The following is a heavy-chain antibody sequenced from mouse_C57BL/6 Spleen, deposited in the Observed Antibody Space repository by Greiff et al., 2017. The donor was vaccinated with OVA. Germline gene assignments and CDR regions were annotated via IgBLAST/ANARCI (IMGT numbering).Heavy chain of an antibody. CDR2: INPYNGGT. D-gene: IGHD1-1*01. V-gene: IGHV1-19*01. J-gene: IGHJ2*01. Sequence: EVQLQQSGPVLVKPGASVKMSCKASGYTFTDYYMNWVKQSHGKSLEWIGVINPYNGGTSYNQKFKGKATLTVDKSSSTAYMELNSLTSEDSAVYYCARRSGSSSHFDYWGQGTTLTVSS. CDR1: GYTFTDYY. CDR3: ARRSGSSSHFDY.